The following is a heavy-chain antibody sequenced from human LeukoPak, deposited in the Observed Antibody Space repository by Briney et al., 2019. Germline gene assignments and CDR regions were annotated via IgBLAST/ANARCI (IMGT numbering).Heavy chain of an antibody. D-gene: IGHD2-15*01. V-gene: IGHV3-23*01. Sequence: GGSLRLSCAASEFTFSSYAMSWVRQAPGKGLEWVSAISVSGGSTYYGDSVKGRFTISRDNSKNTLDLQMNSLRAEDTAIYYCAKEPSCSGGSCYYFDYWGQGTLVAVSS. CDR3: AKEPSCSGGSCYYFDY. CDR1: EFTFSSYA. J-gene: IGHJ4*02. CDR2: ISVSGGST.